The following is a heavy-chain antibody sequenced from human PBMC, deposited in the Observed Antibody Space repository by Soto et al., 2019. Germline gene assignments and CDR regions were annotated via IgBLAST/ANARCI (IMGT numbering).Heavy chain of an antibody. Sequence: PGGSRRLSCAASEFTFTNYALNWVRQAPGKALEWVSVISDSGGRTHYADSVQVRFAISRDNSKNTLYLQMNSLTVEDTAVYYCARDSAVGEQFVSFDCWGQGTLVTVSS. V-gene: IGHV3-23*01. J-gene: IGHJ4*02. CDR3: ARDSAVGEQFVSFDC. CDR1: EFTFTNYA. D-gene: IGHD3-16*01. CDR2: ISDSGGRT.